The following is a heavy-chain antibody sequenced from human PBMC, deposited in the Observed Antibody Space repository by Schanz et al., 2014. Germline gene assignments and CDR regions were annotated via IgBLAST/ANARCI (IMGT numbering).Heavy chain of an antibody. J-gene: IGHJ3*01. V-gene: IGHV3-21*04. D-gene: IGHD5-12*01. Sequence: VQLVDSGGGVVQPGRSLRLSCAASGFKFSIYAMHWVRQAPGKGLEWVSSISSSGGHIYYADSVKGRFTITRDIAKNSLSLQMNSLRAEDTAVYFCARDGGRDGYNLAFDVWGQGTLVTVSS. CDR2: ISSSGGHI. CDR1: GFKFSIYA. CDR3: ARDGGRDGYNLAFDV.